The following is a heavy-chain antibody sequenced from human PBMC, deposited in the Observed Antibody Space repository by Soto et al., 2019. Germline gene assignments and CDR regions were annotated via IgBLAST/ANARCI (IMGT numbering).Heavy chain of an antibody. Sequence: GGSLRLSCAASGFTFSSYDMHWVRQATGKGLEWVSAIGTAGDTYYPGSVKGRFTISRENAKNSLYLQMNSLRAEDTAVYYCARARGSYRSLYFDYWGQGTLVTVSS. CDR2: IGTAGDT. CDR1: GFTFSSYD. D-gene: IGHD3-16*02. J-gene: IGHJ4*02. V-gene: IGHV3-13*01. CDR3: ARARGSYRSLYFDY.